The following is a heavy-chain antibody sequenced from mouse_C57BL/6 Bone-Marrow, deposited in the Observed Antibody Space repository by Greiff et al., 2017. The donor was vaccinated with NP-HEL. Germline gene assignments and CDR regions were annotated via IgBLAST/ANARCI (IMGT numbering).Heavy chain of an antibody. D-gene: IGHD4-1*01. J-gene: IGHJ3*01. V-gene: IGHV1-69*01. Sequence: VQLQQPGAELVKPGASVKLSCKASGYTFTSYWMHWVKQRPGQGLEWIGEIDPSDSYTNYNQKFKGKSTLTVDKSSSTAYMRLSSLTSEDSAVYYCARSITGLAYWGQGTLVTVSA. CDR2: IDPSDSYT. CDR3: ARSITGLAY. CDR1: GYTFTSYW.